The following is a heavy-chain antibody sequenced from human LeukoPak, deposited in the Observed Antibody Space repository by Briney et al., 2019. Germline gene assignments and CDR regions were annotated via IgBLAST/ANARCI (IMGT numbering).Heavy chain of an antibody. V-gene: IGHV3-74*01. CDR3: ARDAVDTANAV. J-gene: IGHJ6*02. CDR2: INSDGSIT. CDR1: GFTFTTYW. Sequence: GGSLRLSCAASGFTFTTYWMHWVRQAPGKGLVWVSHINSDGSITSYADSVKGRFTISRGNAKNTLYLQMNSLRAEDTAVYYCARDAVDTANAVWGQGTTVTVSS. D-gene: IGHD5-18*01.